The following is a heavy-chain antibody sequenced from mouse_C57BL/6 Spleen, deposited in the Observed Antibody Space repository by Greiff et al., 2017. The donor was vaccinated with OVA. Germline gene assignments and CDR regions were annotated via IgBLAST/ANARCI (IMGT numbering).Heavy chain of an antibody. V-gene: IGHV1-55*01. D-gene: IGHD1-1*01. Sequence: VQLQQPGAELVKPGASVKMSCKASGYTFTSYWITWVKQRPGQGLEWIGDIYPGSGSTNYNEKFKSKATLTVDTSSSTAYMQLSSLTSEDSAVYYCARTHYGSRPYWYFDVWGTGTTVTVSS. CDR3: ARTHYGSRPYWYFDV. J-gene: IGHJ1*03. CDR2: IYPGSGST. CDR1: GYTFTSYW.